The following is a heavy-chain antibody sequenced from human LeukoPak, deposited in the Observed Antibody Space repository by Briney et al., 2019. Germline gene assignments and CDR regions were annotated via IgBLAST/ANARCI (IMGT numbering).Heavy chain of an antibody. Sequence: SGPTLVHPTQTLTLTCTFSGFSLSTRGMCVSWIRQPPVKALEWLSLIDWDDDKYYSTSLKTRLTISKDTSKNQVVLTMTNMDPVDTATYYCARTRPFYCSGGSCYSVPHYYYGMDVWGQGTTVTVSS. V-gene: IGHV2-70*01. CDR3: ARTRPFYCSGGSCYSVPHYYYGMDV. CDR2: IDWDDDK. D-gene: IGHD2-15*01. CDR1: GFSLSTRGMC. J-gene: IGHJ6*02.